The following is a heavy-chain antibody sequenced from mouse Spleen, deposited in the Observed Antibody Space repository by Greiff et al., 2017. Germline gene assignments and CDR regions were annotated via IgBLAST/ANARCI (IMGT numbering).Heavy chain of an antibody. CDR2: IYPGSGST. CDR1: GYTFTSYW. CDR3: ARSSRGWAMDY. V-gene: IGHV1-55*01. D-gene: IGHD2-3*01. J-gene: IGHJ4*01. Sequence: QVRLQQPGAELVKPGASVKMSCKASGYTFTSYWITWVKQRPGQGLEWIGDIYPGSGSTNYNEKFKSKATLTVDTSSSTAYMQLSSLTSEDSAVYYCARSSRGWAMDYWGQGTSVTVSS.